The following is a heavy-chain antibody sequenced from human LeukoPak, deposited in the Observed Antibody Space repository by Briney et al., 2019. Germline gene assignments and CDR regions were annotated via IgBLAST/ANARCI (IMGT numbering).Heavy chain of an antibody. V-gene: IGHV4-34*01. D-gene: IGHD2-15*01. J-gene: IGHJ6*03. CDR3: AAARRGCSGGSCYSDYYYYMDV. CDR2: INHSGST. CDR1: GGSFSGYY. Sequence: PSETLSLTCAVYGGSFSGYYWSWIRQPPGKGLEWIGEINHSGSTNYNPSLKSRVTISADTSKNQFSLKLSSVTAADTAVYYCAAARRGCSGGSCYSDYYYYMDVWGKGTTVTVSS.